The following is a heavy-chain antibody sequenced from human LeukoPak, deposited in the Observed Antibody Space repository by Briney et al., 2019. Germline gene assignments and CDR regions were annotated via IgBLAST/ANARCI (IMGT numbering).Heavy chain of an antibody. CDR1: GGSFSGYY. V-gene: IGHV4-34*01. Sequence: SETLSLTCAVYGGSFSGYYWSRIRQPPGKGLEWIGEINHSGSTNYNPSLKSRVTISVDTSKNQFSLKLSSVTAADTAVYYCACRTTVTYYYYMDVWGKGTTVTVSS. CDR2: INHSGST. CDR3: ACRTTVTYYYYMDV. J-gene: IGHJ6*03. D-gene: IGHD4-17*01.